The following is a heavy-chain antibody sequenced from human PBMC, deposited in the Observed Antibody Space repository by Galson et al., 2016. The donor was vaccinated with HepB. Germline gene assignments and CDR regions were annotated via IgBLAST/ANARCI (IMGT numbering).Heavy chain of an antibody. Sequence: SLRLSCAASGFTFSSYWMSWVRQAPGKGLEWLANIKQDGSEKYYVDSVRGRFTISRDNAMNSLYLHMNSLRAEDTAVYYCARDGEYYYGSGSYAETWGQGTLVTVSS. CDR1: GFTFSSYW. CDR2: IKQDGSEK. J-gene: IGHJ5*02. V-gene: IGHV3-7*05. CDR3: ARDGEYYYGSGSYAET. D-gene: IGHD3-10*01.